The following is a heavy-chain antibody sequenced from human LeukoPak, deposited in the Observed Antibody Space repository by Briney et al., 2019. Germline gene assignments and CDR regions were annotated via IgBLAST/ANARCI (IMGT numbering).Heavy chain of an antibody. CDR1: GFTFSRYA. V-gene: IGHV3-23*01. CDR3: AKDRFGKSSYYGMDV. CDR2: ISGSGCST. J-gene: IGHJ6*02. D-gene: IGHD3-10*01. Sequence: GGSLPLSCAASGFTFSRYAMSWVRQAPGKGLEWVSAISGSGCSTYYADSVKGRFTISRDNSKNTLYLQMNSLRAEDTAVYYCAKDRFGKSSYYGMDVWGQGTTVTVSS.